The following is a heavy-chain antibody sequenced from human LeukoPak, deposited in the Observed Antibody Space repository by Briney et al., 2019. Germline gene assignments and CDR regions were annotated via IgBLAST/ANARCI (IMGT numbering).Heavy chain of an antibody. CDR2: IYYSGST. D-gene: IGHD3-9*01. CDR1: GGSISSYY. V-gene: IGHV4-59*12. J-gene: IGHJ6*02. CDR3: ARDQSFGLRYFDWRGYGMDV. Sequence: PSETLSLTCTVSGGSISSYYCSWIRQPPGKGLEWIGYIYYSGSTDYNPSLKSRVTISVDTSKDQFSLKLSSVTAADTAVYYCARDQSFGLRYFDWRGYGMDVWGQGTTVTVSS.